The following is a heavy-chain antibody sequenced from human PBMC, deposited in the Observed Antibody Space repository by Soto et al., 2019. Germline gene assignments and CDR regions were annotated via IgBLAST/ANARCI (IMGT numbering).Heavy chain of an antibody. D-gene: IGHD2-21*01. CDR1: GFTFSDFA. CDR2: IYGGGNGP. Sequence: EVQVLESGGGLVQPGGSLRLSCAATGFTFSDFAMSWVRQAPGKGLEWVSRIYGGGNGPHYADSVKGRVTISTDNSKKTFYLQMHSLTAEDTAVYYCAQLVGMDPWAYSFDYWGQGTLVTVSS. J-gene: IGHJ4*02. V-gene: IGHV3-23*01. CDR3: AQLVGMDPWAYSFDY.